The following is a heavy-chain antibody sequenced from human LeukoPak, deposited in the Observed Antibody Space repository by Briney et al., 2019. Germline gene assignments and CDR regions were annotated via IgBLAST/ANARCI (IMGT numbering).Heavy chain of an antibody. D-gene: IGHD6-13*01. V-gene: IGHV3-13*01. Sequence: GGSLRLSCAASGFIFTKYDMHWVRHVTGRGLEWVSGIDRDGVTYYSDSVKGRFTMSRDNSKNTLYLQMNSLRAEDTAVYYCARDADHSSSWTDAFDIWGQGTMVTVSS. CDR3: ARDADHSSSWTDAFDI. CDR2: IDRDGVT. CDR1: GFIFTKYD. J-gene: IGHJ3*02.